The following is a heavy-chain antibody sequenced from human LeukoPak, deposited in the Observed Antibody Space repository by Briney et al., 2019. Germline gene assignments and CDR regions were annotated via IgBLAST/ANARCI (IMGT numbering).Heavy chain of an antibody. V-gene: IGHV3-9*01. CDR3: VKVLPGGPQFWLRALAL. CDR1: GFSFEDFA. Sequence: ALRLSCAASGFSFEDFAMHWVRQAPGKGLEWVSGISWNSGDIGYADSVKGRFTTSRDNAKNSLYLQMNSLRAGDTALYFCVKVLPGGPQFWLRALALWGQGTLVTVSS. J-gene: IGHJ4*02. CDR2: ISWNSGDI. D-gene: IGHD3-3*02.